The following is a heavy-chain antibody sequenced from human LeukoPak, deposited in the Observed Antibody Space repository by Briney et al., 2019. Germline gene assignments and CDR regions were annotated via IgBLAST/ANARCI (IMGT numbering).Heavy chain of an antibody. CDR2: ISAYNGNT. J-gene: IGHJ4*02. V-gene: IGHV1-18*01. Sequence: ASVKVSCKASGYTFTSYGISWVRQAPGQGLEWMGWISAYNGNTNYAQKLQGRVTMTTDTSTSTAYMELRSLRSDDTAVYYCARSMYSYGYLLFDYWGQGTLVTVSS. CDR1: GYTFTSYG. D-gene: IGHD5-18*01. CDR3: ARSMYSYGYLLFDY.